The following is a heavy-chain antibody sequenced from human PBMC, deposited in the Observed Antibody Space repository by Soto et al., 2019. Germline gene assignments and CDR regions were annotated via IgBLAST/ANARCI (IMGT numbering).Heavy chain of an antibody. CDR3: ARDRIGILTGYSTSYYYYGMDV. CDR2: IYYSGST. CDR1: GGSISSGGYY. J-gene: IGHJ6*02. V-gene: IGHV4-31*03. Sequence: SETLSLTCTVSGGSISSGGYYWSWIRQHPGKGLEWIGYIYYSGSTYYNPSLKSRVTISVDTSKNQFSLKLSSVTAADTAVYYCARDRIGILTGYSTSYYYYGMDVWGQGTTVTV. D-gene: IGHD3-9*01.